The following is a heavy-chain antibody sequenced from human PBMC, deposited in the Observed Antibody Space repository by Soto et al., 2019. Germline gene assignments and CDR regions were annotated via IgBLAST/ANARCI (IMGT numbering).Heavy chain of an antibody. J-gene: IGHJ6*02. CDR2: MNPNSGNT. D-gene: IGHD6-6*01. CDR1: GYTFTSYD. CDR3: ARAGGQLVGDYYYGMDV. Sequence: QVQLVQSGAEVKKPGASVKVSCKASGYTFTSYDINWVRQATGQGLEWMGWMNPNSGNTGYAQKFQGRVTMPRNTSISTAYMELSSQRSDDTAVYYCARAGGQLVGDYYYGMDVWGQGPTVTVSS. V-gene: IGHV1-8*01.